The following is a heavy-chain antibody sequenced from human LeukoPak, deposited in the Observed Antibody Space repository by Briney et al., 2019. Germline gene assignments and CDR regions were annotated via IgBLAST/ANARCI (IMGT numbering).Heavy chain of an antibody. D-gene: IGHD2-2*01. CDR3: ARERSIVVVPAAPNDAFDI. CDR2: IIPIFGTA. J-gene: IGHJ3*02. CDR1: GGTFSSYA. V-gene: IGHV1-69*13. Sequence: SVKVSCKASGGTFSSYAISWVRQAPGQGLEWMGGIIPIFGTANYAQKFQGRVTITADESTSTAYMELSSLRSEDTAVYYCARERSIVVVPAAPNDAFDIWGQGTMVTVSS.